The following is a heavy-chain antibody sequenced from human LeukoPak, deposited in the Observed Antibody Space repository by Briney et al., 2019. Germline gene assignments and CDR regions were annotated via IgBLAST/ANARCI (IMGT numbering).Heavy chain of an antibody. V-gene: IGHV3-72*01. CDR3: ASSYSSSWPTDRIFDY. J-gene: IGHJ4*02. Sequence: GGSLRLSCAASGFTLSDHQMDCVRQAPGKGLVWVGRTRIRTRSYTTEYAASAKGRFSISRDDSKNSLYLQMNSLKTEDTAVYYCASSYSSSWPTDRIFDYWGQGTLVTVSS. CDR2: TRIRTRSYTT. CDR1: GFTLSDHQ. D-gene: IGHD6-13*01.